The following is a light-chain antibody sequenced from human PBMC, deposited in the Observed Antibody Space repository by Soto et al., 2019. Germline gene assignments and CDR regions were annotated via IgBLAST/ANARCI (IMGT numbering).Light chain of an antibody. CDR2: DAS. V-gene: IGKV1-5*01. J-gene: IGKJ1*01. CDR3: QQYISYSALA. CDR1: QNISRW. Sequence: DIQITQSPSTLSASIGDRVTITCRASQNISRWLAWYQQKPGKAPKLLMYDASSLQSGVPSRFSGSGSGTEFTLTITSLHPDDFATYYCQQYISYSALAFGQGTKVDIK.